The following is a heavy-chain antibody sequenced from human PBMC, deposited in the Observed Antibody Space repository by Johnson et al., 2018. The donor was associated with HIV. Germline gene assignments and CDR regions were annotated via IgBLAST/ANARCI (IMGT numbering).Heavy chain of an antibody. J-gene: IGHJ3*02. CDR3: AREGEGYSSSWYDAFDI. CDR2: ISYDGSNK. Sequence: QVQLVESGGGVVRPGGSLRLSCAASGFTFDDYGMSWVRQAPGKGLEWVAVISYDGSNKYYADSVRGRFTISRDNSKNTLYLQMNSLRAEDTAVYYCAREGEGYSSSWYDAFDIWGQGTMVTVSS. D-gene: IGHD6-13*01. V-gene: IGHV3-30*03. CDR1: GFTFDDYG.